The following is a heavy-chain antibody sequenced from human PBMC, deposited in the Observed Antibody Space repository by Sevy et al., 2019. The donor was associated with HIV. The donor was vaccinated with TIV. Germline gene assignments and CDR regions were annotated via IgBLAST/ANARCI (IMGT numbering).Heavy chain of an antibody. V-gene: IGHV3-30*18. D-gene: IGHD1-20*01. CDR3: AKGNVDNWKVGSPDPFDY. Sequence: GGSLRLSCAASGFTFSSYGMHWVRQAPGKGLEWVAVISYDGSNKYYADSVKGRFTISRDNSKNTLYLQRNSLRAEDTAVYYCAKGNVDNWKVGSPDPFDYWGQGTLVTVSS. J-gene: IGHJ4*02. CDR2: ISYDGSNK. CDR1: GFTFSSYG.